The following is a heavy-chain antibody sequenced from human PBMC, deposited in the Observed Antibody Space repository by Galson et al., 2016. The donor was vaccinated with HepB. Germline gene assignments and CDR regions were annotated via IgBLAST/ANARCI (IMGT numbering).Heavy chain of an antibody. V-gene: IGHV4-39*01. CDR2: VSDSGDS. J-gene: IGHJ4*02. CDR3: PRHITFNYGGGTYFTAHLDS. CDR1: GGSIINNYY. Sequence: SETLSLTCTVSGGSIINNYYWAWIRQPPGKGPEWIGTVSDSGDSFINPSLKSRVAISIDTSKNQFSPKLTSVTAAEPTVYYCPRHITFNYGGGTYFTAHLDSWGRGILVTVSS. D-gene: IGHD3-10*01.